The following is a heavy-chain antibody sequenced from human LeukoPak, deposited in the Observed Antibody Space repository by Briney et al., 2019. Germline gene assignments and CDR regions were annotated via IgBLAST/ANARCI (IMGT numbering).Heavy chain of an antibody. J-gene: IGHJ4*02. V-gene: IGHV3-23*01. CDR2: ISGSGATI. CDR1: GFSFTNA. D-gene: IGHD3-9*01. CDR3: AKGGYYDILTGPFDY. Sequence: GGSLRLSCAASGFSFTNAMSWVRQAPGRGLDWVSGISGSGATIYYADSAKGRFTISRDNSKNTLYLQMNSLRAEDTAVYYCAKGGYYDILTGPFDYWGQGTLVTVSS.